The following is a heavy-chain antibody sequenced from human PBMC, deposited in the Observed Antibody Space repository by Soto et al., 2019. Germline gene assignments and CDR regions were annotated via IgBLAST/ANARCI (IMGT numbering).Heavy chain of an antibody. CDR3: ARDSPPPRE. CDR2: ISAYNGNT. V-gene: IGHV1-18*04. Sequence: ASVKVSCKAIGYSFTSHYMHWVRQAPGQGLEWMGWISAYNGNTNYAQKLQGRVTMTTDTSTSTAYMELRSLRSDDTAVYYCARDSPPPREWGQGTLVTVSS. J-gene: IGHJ4*02. CDR1: GYSFTSHY.